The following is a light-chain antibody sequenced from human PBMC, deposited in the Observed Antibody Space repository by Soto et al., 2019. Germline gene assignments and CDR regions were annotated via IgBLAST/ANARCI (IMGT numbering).Light chain of an antibody. J-gene: IGKJ1*01. Sequence: EIVLTQSPGTLSLSPGKRATLSCRASQSVSNFLAWYQQKPGQAPRLLIYDTSNRATGIPDRFSGSGSGTDFTLTISRLEPEDFAVYYCQQYGSSGTFGQGTKV. CDR2: DTS. CDR1: QSVSNF. CDR3: QQYGSSGT. V-gene: IGKV3-20*01.